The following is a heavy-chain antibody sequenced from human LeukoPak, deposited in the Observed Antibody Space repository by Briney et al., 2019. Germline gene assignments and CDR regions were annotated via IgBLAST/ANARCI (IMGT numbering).Heavy chain of an antibody. CDR2: IYPGDSDT. Sequence: PGESLKISCKGSGYSFTSYWIGWVRQMPGKGLECMGIIYPGDSDTRYSPSFQGQVTISADKSISTAYLQWGSLKASDTAMYYCARRSSIAARFFDYWGQGTLVTVSS. CDR3: ARRSSIAARFFDY. D-gene: IGHD6-6*01. J-gene: IGHJ4*02. CDR1: GYSFTSYW. V-gene: IGHV5-51*01.